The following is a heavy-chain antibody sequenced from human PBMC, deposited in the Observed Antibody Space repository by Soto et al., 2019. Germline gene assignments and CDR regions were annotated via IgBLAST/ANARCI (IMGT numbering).Heavy chain of an antibody. D-gene: IGHD4-17*01. CDR3: ARDTGTTVTTASMGY. J-gene: IGHJ4*02. CDR1: GFTFSSYA. CDR2: ISYDGSNK. V-gene: IGHV3-30-3*01. Sequence: QVQLVESGGGVVQPGRSLRLSCAASGFTFSSYAMHWVRQAPGKGLEWVAVISYDGSNKYYADSVKGRFTISRDNSKNTLYLQMNSLRAEDTAVYYWARDTGTTVTTASMGYWGQGTLVTVSS.